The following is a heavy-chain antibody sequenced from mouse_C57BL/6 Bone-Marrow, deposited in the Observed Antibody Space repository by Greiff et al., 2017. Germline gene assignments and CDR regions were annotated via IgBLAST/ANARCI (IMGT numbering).Heavy chain of an antibody. CDR3: APYYYGSSLGY. D-gene: IGHD1-1*01. Sequence: VQLQQSVAELVRPGASVKLSCTASGFNINNTYMHWVKQRPEQGLEWIGRIDPANGNTKYAPKFPGKATITADTSSNTAYRQLSSLTSEDTAIYYCAPYYYGSSLGYWGQGTTLTVSS. CDR1: GFNINNTY. J-gene: IGHJ2*01. CDR2: IDPANGNT. V-gene: IGHV14-3*01.